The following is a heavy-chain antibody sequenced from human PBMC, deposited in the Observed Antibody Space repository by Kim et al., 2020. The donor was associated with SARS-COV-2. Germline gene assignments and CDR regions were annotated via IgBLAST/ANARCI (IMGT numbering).Heavy chain of an antibody. J-gene: IGHJ4*02. CDR3: ARKGYCSGPSCSGPGDY. CDR2: ISYDGRNK. Sequence: GGSLRLSCAASGFTFGSYGMHWVRQAPGKGLEWVAAISYDGRNKYYGDSMKGRFTISRYNSRNTLYLEMNSPRAEDTALYYCARKGYCSGPSCSGPGDYWGQGTLVTVSS. CDR1: GFTFGSYG. V-gene: IGHV3-30*03. D-gene: IGHD2-2*01.